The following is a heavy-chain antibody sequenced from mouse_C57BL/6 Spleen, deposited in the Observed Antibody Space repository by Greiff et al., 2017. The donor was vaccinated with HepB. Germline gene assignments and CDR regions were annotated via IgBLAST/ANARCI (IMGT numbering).Heavy chain of an antibody. D-gene: IGHD2-3*01. Sequence: QVQLQQSGAELVKPGASVKMSCKASGYTFTSYWITWVKQRPGQGLEWIGDIYPGSGSTNYNEKFKSKATLTVDTSSSTAYMQLSSLTSEDSAVYYCARDPDYDGYYGYWGQGTTLTVSS. CDR1: GYTFTSYW. V-gene: IGHV1-55*01. CDR3: ARDPDYDGYYGY. J-gene: IGHJ2*01. CDR2: IYPGSGST.